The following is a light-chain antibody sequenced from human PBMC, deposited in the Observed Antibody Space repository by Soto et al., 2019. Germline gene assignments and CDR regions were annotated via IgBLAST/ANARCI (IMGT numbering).Light chain of an antibody. CDR1: QSISSY. CDR2: AAS. CDR3: LQDYSYPFT. V-gene: IGKV1-6*01. Sequence: IQMTQSPSSLSASVGDRVTITCRASQSISSYLNWYQQKPGKAPKLLIYAASSLQSGVPSRFSGSGSGTHFTLTISSLQPEDFATYYCLQDYSYPFTFGPGTIVGIK. J-gene: IGKJ3*01.